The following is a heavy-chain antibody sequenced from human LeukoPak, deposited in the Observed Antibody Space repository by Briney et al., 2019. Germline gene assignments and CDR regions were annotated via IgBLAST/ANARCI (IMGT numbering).Heavy chain of an antibody. Sequence: PGGSLRLSCAASGFTFSSYGMHWVRQAPGKGLEWVAVIWYDGSNKYYADSVKGRFTISRDNSKNTLYLQMNSLRAEDTAVYYCARGGLSRYYYYMDVWGKGTTVPVSS. CDR2: IWYDGSNK. J-gene: IGHJ6*03. D-gene: IGHD6-25*01. V-gene: IGHV3-33*01. CDR3: ARGGLSRYYYYMDV. CDR1: GFTFSSYG.